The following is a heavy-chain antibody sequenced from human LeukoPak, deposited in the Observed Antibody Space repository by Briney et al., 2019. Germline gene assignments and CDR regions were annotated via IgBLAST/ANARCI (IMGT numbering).Heavy chain of an antibody. CDR2: ISYDGSNK. J-gene: IGHJ4*02. V-gene: IGHV3-30*04. D-gene: IGHD6-19*01. CDR3: AKDGWLAAEYYFDY. Sequence: GRSLRLSCAASGFTFSSYAMHWVRQAPGKGLEWVAVISYDGSNKYYADSVKGRFTISRDNSKNTLYLQMNSLRAEDTAVYYCAKDGWLAAEYYFDYWGQGTLVTVSS. CDR1: GFTFSSYA.